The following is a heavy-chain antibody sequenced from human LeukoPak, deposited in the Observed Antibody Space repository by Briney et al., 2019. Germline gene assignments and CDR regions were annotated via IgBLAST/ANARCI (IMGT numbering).Heavy chain of an antibody. V-gene: IGHV1-2*06. CDR2: INSNSGDT. J-gene: IGHJ4*02. D-gene: IGHD5-12*01. CDR3: ARGMAMGGGYSGYDRGDH. CDR1: GYTFTGHY. Sequence: ATVKVSCKASGYTFTGHYMHWVRQALGQGLEWMGRINSNSGDTISAQKFQGRVTMTRDTSISTAYMELSSLKSDDTATYFCARGMAMGGGYSGYDRGDHWGQGTQVTVSS.